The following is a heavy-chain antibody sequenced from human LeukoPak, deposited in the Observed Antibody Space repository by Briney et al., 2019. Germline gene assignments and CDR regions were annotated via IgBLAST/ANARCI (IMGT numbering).Heavy chain of an antibody. Sequence: PSETLSLTCTLSGGSVSSSSFYWGWIRQPPGKGLECIGTIYYSGITYYSSSLKSRLTISVDTSKNQFSLKLSSVTAADTAVYFCARSGPAAGRPDAFDIWGQGTLVTVSS. CDR1: GGSVSSSSFY. CDR3: ARSGPAAGRPDAFDI. J-gene: IGHJ3*02. CDR2: IYYSGIT. D-gene: IGHD2-2*01. V-gene: IGHV4-39*07.